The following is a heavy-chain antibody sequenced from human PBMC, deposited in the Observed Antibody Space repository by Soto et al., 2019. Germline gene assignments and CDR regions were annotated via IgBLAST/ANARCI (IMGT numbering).Heavy chain of an antibody. CDR2: IIPIFGTA. Sequence: ASVKVSCKASGGTFSSYAISWVRQAPGQGLEWRGGIIPIFGTANYAQKFQGRVTMTTDTSTSTAYMELRSLRSDDTAVYYCTRDGIAVAGTVDYWGQGTLVTVSS. J-gene: IGHJ4*02. V-gene: IGHV1-69*05. CDR3: TRDGIAVAGTVDY. CDR1: GGTFSSYA. D-gene: IGHD6-19*01.